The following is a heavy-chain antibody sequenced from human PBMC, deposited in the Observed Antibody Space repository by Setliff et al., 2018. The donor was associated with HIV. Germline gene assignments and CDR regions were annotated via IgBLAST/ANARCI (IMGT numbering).Heavy chain of an antibody. D-gene: IGHD3-3*01. V-gene: IGHV4-39*01. J-gene: IGHJ4*02. CDR2: VYYSGST. CDR1: GGSISSSGPGYY. Sequence: LSLTCTVSGGSISSSGPGYYWGWVRQAPGGGLEWIGSVYYSGSTYYNPSLKSRVTISLDTSKNQLSLWLTSMTAADTAVYYCAGSQPDTIFGVVIFDYWGQGKMVTVSS. CDR3: AGSQPDTIFGVVIFDY.